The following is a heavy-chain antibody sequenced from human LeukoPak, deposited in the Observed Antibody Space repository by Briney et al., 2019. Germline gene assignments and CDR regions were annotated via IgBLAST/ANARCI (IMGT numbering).Heavy chain of an antibody. Sequence: PSETLSLTCAVSGYSISSGYYWGWIRQPPGKGLEWIGSIYHSGSTYYNPSLKSRVTISVDTSKNQFSLKLCSVTAADTAVYYCARASPDCSSTSCYTGGAFDIWGQGTMVTVSS. CDR1: GYSISSGYY. CDR2: IYHSGST. J-gene: IGHJ3*02. CDR3: ARASPDCSSTSCYTGGAFDI. D-gene: IGHD2-2*02. V-gene: IGHV4-38-2*01.